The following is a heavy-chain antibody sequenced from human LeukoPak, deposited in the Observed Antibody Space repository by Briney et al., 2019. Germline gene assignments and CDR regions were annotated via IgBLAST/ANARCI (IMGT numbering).Heavy chain of an antibody. CDR3: ARRVVVITTLDY. D-gene: IGHD3-22*01. CDR1: GGSFSGYY. Sequence: SETLSLTCAVYGGSFSGYYWSWIRQPPGMGLEWIGEINHSGSTNYNPSLKSRVTISVDTSKNQFSLKLSSVTAADTAVYYCARRVVVITTLDYWGQGTLVTVSS. V-gene: IGHV4-34*01. J-gene: IGHJ4*02. CDR2: INHSGST.